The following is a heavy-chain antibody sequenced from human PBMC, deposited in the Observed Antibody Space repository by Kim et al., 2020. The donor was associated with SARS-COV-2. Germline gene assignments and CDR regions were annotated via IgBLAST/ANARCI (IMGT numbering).Heavy chain of an antibody. J-gene: IGHJ6*02. CDR3: AGVGVRGAGMDV. Sequence: NYAQKFKGRVTITANESKSTAYMELSSLRSEDTAVYYCAGVGVRGAGMDVWGQGTTVTVSS. V-gene: IGHV1-69*01. D-gene: IGHD3-10*01.